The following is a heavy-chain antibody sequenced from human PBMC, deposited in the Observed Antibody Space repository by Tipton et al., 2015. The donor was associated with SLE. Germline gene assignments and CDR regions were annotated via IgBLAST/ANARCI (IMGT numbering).Heavy chain of an antibody. Sequence: SLRLSCATSGITFNNDWMTWVRQAPGKGLEWGDNINQYGSEKYYVDSVKGRFTISRDNAKNSLYLQMNSLRAEDTAVYSCARSDFGDYPFDYWGQGTLVTVSS. V-gene: IGHV3-7*01. J-gene: IGHJ4*02. CDR1: GITFNNDW. CDR2: INQYGSEK. D-gene: IGHD4-17*01. CDR3: ARSDFGDYPFDY.